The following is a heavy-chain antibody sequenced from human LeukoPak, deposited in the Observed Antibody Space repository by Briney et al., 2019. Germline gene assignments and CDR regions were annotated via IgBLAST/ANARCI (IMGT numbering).Heavy chain of an antibody. CDR3: ASGPYPAAGTDHQFDY. CDR2: IFYRGST. J-gene: IGHJ4*02. V-gene: IGHV4-59*01. CDR1: GASISSYY. D-gene: IGHD6-13*01. Sequence: SETLSLTCTVSGASISSYYWSWIRQSPGEGLEWIGHIFYRGSTNYNPSLKSRVTISVDTSKNQFSLKLSSVTAADTAVYYCASGPYPAAGTDHQFDYWGQGILVTVFS.